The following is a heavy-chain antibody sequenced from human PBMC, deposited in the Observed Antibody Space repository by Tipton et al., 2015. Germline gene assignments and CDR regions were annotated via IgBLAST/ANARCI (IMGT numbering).Heavy chain of an antibody. D-gene: IGHD5-18*01. V-gene: IGHV4-59*01. CDR1: GGSISHYY. Sequence: TLSLTCTVSGGSISHYYWSWIRQPPGKGLEWLGHIHYSGNTNYNPSLKSRVTMSVDTSKNQFSLKLTSVNAADTAVYYCARDDSALDSWGQGTLVTVSS. CDR2: IHYSGNT. J-gene: IGHJ4*02. CDR3: ARDDSALDS.